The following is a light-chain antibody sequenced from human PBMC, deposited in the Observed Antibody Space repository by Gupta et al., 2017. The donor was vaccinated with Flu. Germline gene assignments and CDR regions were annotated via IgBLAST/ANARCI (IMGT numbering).Light chain of an antibody. J-gene: IGKJ1*01. CDR3: QQYESWPPVT. Sequence: EIVMTQSPATLSVSPGERATLSCRASQNVNSNLAWYQQKPGQAPRLLIYGASNRDTSIPARFSGSGYGKDLTLTISSRQSEDFAVYYCQQYESWPPVTFGQGTKVEIK. CDR1: QNVNSN. CDR2: GAS. V-gene: IGKV3-15*01.